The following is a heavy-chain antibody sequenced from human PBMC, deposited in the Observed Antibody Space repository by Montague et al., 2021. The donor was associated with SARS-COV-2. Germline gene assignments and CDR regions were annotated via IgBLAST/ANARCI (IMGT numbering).Heavy chain of an antibody. CDR2: TYYRSKWYA. CDR3: ARDRLAVGTSLGMDV. D-gene: IGHD1-1*01. Sequence: CAISGDSVSSNNAWTWIRQSPSRGLEWLGRTYYRSKWYADYAVSVKSRITIYPDTSKNQFSLHLNFVTPEDTALYYCARDRLAVGTSLGMDVWGQGTTVTVPS. CDR1: GDSVSSNNA. V-gene: IGHV6-1*01. J-gene: IGHJ6*02.